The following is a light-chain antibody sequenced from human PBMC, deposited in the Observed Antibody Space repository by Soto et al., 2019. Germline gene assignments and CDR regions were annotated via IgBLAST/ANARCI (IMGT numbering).Light chain of an antibody. CDR3: QQYLDTLP. CDR2: WSS. Sequence: DIVMSQSPASLAAFLGGRATINCKSIQSMLYSSNNKHSLALFQQKPGQPPKLLIYWSSTRESVVPDRFSGSGSGTDVTLTISILEAEEVAVYYCQQYLDTLPFGGGTTVEI. CDR1: QSMLYSSNNKHS. J-gene: IGKJ4*01. V-gene: IGKV4-1*01.